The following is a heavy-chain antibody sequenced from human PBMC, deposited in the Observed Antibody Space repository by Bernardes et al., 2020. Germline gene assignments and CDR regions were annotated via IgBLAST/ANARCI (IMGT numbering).Heavy chain of an antibody. Sequence: GSLRLSCVTSGFTFANYAMSWVRQAPGKGLEWVSAITGSGTSLYYADSVRGRFTISRDNSQNTLYLQMNSLGAEDTAVYYCAKDRSAGTTVRSYYFDYWGRGTPVTVSS. D-gene: IGHD4-17*01. CDR2: ITGSGTSL. CDR3: AKDRSAGTTVRSYYFDY. J-gene: IGHJ4*02. CDR1: GFTFANYA. V-gene: IGHV3-23*01.